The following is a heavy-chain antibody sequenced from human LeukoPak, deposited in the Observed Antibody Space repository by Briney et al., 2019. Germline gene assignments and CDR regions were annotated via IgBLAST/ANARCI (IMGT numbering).Heavy chain of an antibody. D-gene: IGHD6-13*01. CDR2: INPNSGGT. Sequence: ASVKVSCKASGYTFTGYYMHWVRQAPGQGLEWMGWINPNSGGTNYAQKFQGRVTMTRDTSISTAYMELSRLRSDDTAVYYCARGLSPRSSWPENWFDPWGQGTLVTVSS. V-gene: IGHV1-2*02. CDR1: GYTFTGYY. J-gene: IGHJ5*02. CDR3: ARGLSPRSSWPENWFDP.